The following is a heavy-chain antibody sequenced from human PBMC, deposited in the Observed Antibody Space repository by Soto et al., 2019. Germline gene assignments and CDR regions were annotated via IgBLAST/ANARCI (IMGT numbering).Heavy chain of an antibody. CDR1: GFPFSNAW. D-gene: IGHD5-18*01. CDR3: TTDFYSYGPRFDY. V-gene: IGHV3-15*07. Sequence: PGGSLRLSCAASGFPFSNAWMNWVRQAPGKGLEWVGRIKSKTDGGTTDYAAPVKGRFTISRDDSKNTLYLQMNSLKTEDTAVYYCTTDFYSYGPRFDYWGQGTLVTVSS. J-gene: IGHJ4*02. CDR2: IKSKTDGGTT.